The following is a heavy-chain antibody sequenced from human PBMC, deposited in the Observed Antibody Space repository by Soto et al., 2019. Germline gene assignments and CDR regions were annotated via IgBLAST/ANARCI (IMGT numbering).Heavy chain of an antibody. CDR2: IYSGGST. J-gene: IGHJ3*02. CDR3: AREDGYRGGDAFDI. CDR1: GFTVSSNY. V-gene: IGHV3-66*01. D-gene: IGHD5-12*01. Sequence: EVQLVESGGGLVQPGGSLRLSCAASGFTVSSNYMSWVRQAPGKGLEWVSVIYSGGSTYYADSVKGRFTISRDNSKNTLYLQMNSLRAEDTAVYYCAREDGYRGGDAFDIWAKGQWSPSLQ.